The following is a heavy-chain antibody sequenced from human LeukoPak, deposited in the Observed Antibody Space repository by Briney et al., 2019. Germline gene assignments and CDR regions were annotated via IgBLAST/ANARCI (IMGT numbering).Heavy chain of an antibody. Sequence: SETLSLTCTVSGGSISSSSYYWGWIRQPPGKGLEWIGSIYYSGGTYYNPSLKSRVTISVDTSKNQFSLKLSSVTAADTAVYYCARHNDAFDIWGQGTMVTVSS. V-gene: IGHV4-39*01. CDR1: GGSISSSSYY. CDR3: ARHNDAFDI. J-gene: IGHJ3*02. CDR2: IYYSGGT.